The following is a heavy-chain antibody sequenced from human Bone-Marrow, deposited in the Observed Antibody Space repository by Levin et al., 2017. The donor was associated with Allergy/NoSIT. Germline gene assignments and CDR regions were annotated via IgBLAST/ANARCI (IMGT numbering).Heavy chain of an antibody. J-gene: IGHJ4*02. CDR3: TRTYGDPTRWYFDY. CDR2: IRSKANSYAT. D-gene: IGHD4-17*01. Sequence: GESLKISCAASGFTFSGSAMHWVRQASGKGLEWVGRIRSKANSYATAYAASVKGRFTISRDDSKNTAYLQMNSLKTEDTAVYYCTRTYGDPTRWYFDYWGQGTLVTVSS. V-gene: IGHV3-73*01. CDR1: GFTFSGSA.